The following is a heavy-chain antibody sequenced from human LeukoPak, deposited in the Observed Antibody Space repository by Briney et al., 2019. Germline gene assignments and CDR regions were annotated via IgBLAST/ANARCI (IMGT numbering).Heavy chain of an antibody. CDR1: GFTFSSYS. CDR3: ARVPRITGTTDLDY. D-gene: IGHD1-7*01. CDR2: IGSSSSYI. Sequence: GGSLRLSCAASGFTFSSYSMNWVRQAPGKGLEWVSSIGSSSSYIYYADSVKGRFTISRDNAKNSLYLQMNSLRAEDTAVYYCARVPRITGTTDLDYWGQGTLVTVSS. J-gene: IGHJ4*02. V-gene: IGHV3-21*01.